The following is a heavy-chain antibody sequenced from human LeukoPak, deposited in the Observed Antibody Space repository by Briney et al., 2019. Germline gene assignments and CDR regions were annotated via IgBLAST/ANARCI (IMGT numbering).Heavy chain of an antibody. D-gene: IGHD3-10*01. CDR1: GLTSSSYW. CDR3: ARGLSDSGGHYKVPCDS. V-gene: IGHV3-7*04. CDR2: IQLDGSEK. J-gene: IGHJ4*02. Sequence: GRSLRLLCAVSGLTSSSYWMSCVRHAPGKGLEWVADIQLDGSEKYYLDSVRGRFTISSDNAKNSLYLQMNSLRAEDTAMYYCARGLSDSGGHYKVPCDSWGQGTLVTVSS.